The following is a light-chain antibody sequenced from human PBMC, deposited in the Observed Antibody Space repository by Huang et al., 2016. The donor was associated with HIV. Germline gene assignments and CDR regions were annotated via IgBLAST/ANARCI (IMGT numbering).Light chain of an antibody. J-gene: IGKJ2*01. CDR1: QDLNDY. V-gene: IGKV1-33*01. Sequence: DVQLTQSPSSLEACIGDRVTITCQASQDLNDYLTWYQQKPGKAPKLLSHDAINFGVGVPSRFSGSGSGKEFTLTISSLQPEDFGAYYGQEYDNGPRYTFGPGTKLEIK. CDR3: QEYDNGPRYT. CDR2: DAI.